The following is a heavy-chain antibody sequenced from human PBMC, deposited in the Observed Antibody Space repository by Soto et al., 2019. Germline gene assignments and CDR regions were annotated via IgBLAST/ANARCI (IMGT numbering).Heavy chain of an antibody. J-gene: IGHJ4*02. D-gene: IGHD3-22*01. CDR1: GGSISSYY. Sequence: PSETLSLTCTVSGGSISSYYWSWIRQPPGKGLEWIGYIYYSGSTNYNPSLKSRVTISVDTSKNQFSLKLSSVTAADTAVYYCARENYYYDSSGYYSDIDYWGQGTLVTVSS. CDR2: IYYSGST. CDR3: ARENYYYDSSGYYSDIDY. V-gene: IGHV4-59*12.